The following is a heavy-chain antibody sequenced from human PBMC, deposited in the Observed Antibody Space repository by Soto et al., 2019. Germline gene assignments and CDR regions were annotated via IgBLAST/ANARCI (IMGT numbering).Heavy chain of an antibody. V-gene: IGHV1-69*11. D-gene: IGHD3-16*02. J-gene: IGHJ6*02. CDR1: GGTFSSSG. Sequence: QVHLVQSGTEVKKPGSSVKVSCKASGGTFSSSGFSWVRQAPGQGLEWMGMIVPSLDTTNNAQKFEARVTITADEVTSTAYMVLRSLRSEDTAVYYCARWPQPRYTADPYAVDVWGQGTRVIVSS. CDR3: ARWPQPRYTADPYAVDV. CDR2: IVPSLDTT.